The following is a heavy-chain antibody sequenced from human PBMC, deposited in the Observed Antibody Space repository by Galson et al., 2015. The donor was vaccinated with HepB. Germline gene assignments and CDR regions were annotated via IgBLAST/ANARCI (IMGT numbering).Heavy chain of an antibody. Sequence: SVKASCKASGYTFTSYGISWVRQAPGQGLEWMGWISAYNGNTNYAQKLQGRVTMTTDTSTSTAYMELRSLRSDDTAVYYCARDLVAPYSSSWYAHYYYGMDVWGQGTTVTVSS. J-gene: IGHJ6*02. CDR3: ARDLVAPYSSSWYAHYYYGMDV. D-gene: IGHD6-13*01. CDR2: ISAYNGNT. CDR1: GYTFTSYG. V-gene: IGHV1-18*04.